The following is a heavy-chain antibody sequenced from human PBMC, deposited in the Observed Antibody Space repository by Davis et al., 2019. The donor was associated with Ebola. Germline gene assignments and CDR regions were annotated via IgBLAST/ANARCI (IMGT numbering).Heavy chain of an antibody. CDR3: ARARGYYSGYFDY. J-gene: IGHJ4*02. Sequence: PSETLSLTCDVYGESFSGYYWTWIRQPPGKGLEWIGEINDNGSTNYNPSFKSRVTISVDTSKNQFSLKVSSVTAADTAVYYCARARGYYSGYFDYWGQGTLVTVSS. V-gene: IGHV4-34*01. CDR2: INDNGST. CDR1: GESFSGYY. D-gene: IGHD3-22*01.